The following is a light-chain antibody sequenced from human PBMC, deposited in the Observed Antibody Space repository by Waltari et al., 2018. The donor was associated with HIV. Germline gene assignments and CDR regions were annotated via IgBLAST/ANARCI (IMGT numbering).Light chain of an antibody. CDR3: LQYNNWPPWT. Sequence: EIVLTQSPGTLSLSPGERATLSCRASQSVSSSYLAWYQQKPGQAPRLLIYGTSTRATGIPARFSGLGSGTEFTLTISSLQSEDFAVYYCLQYNNWPPWTFGQGTKVEIK. CDR2: GTS. V-gene: IGKV3-15*01. J-gene: IGKJ1*01. CDR1: QSVSSSY.